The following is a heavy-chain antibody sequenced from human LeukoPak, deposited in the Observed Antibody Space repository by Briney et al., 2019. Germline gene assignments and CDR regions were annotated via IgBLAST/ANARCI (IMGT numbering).Heavy chain of an antibody. Sequence: PGGSLRLSCAASGFTFSSYAMPWVRQAPGKGLEWVSGISGTEGTTYYADSVKGRFTISRDNSKNTLYLQMNSLRAEDTVVYYCAKITMVLGTDYWGQGTLVTVAS. D-gene: IGHD3-10*01. CDR2: ISGTEGTT. CDR3: AKITMVLGTDY. J-gene: IGHJ4*02. CDR1: GFTFSSYA. V-gene: IGHV3-23*01.